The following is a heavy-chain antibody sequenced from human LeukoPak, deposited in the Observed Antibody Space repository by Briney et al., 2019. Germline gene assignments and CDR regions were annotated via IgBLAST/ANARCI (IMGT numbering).Heavy chain of an antibody. D-gene: IGHD3-10*01. V-gene: IGHV1-2*02. Sequence: ASVKVSCKASGYTFTGYYMHWVRQAPGQGLEWMGWINPNSGGTNYAQKFQGRVTMTRDTSISTAYMELSRLRSDDTAVYYCARDQFYYGSGIDYWGQGTLVTVSS. CDR2: INPNSGGT. J-gene: IGHJ4*02. CDR1: GYTFTGYY. CDR3: ARDQFYYGSGIDY.